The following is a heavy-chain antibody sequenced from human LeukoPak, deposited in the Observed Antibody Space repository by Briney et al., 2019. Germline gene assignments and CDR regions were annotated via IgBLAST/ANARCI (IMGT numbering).Heavy chain of an antibody. V-gene: IGHV3-48*01. CDR2: ISSGSSTI. CDR1: GFTFSSYS. CDR3: ARVISQYIVVVPAARRGFDY. J-gene: IGHJ4*02. D-gene: IGHD2-2*01. Sequence: GGSLRLSCAASGFTFSSYSMNWVRQAPGKGLEWVSYISSGSSTIYYADSVKGRFTISRDNAKNSLYLQTNSLRAEDTAVYYCARVISQYIVVVPAARRGFDYWGQGTLVTVFS.